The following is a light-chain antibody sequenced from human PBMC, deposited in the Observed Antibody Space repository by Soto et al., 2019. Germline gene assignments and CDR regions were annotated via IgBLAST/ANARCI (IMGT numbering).Light chain of an antibody. CDR3: ATWDDSLNGYV. V-gene: IGLV1-44*01. Sequence: QSVLTQPPSASGTPGQRITIPCSGSGSNIGSNTVTWYQQLPRTAPKLLIYTNNQRPSGVPDRFSGSRSGTSASLAIGGLQSGDEADYYCATWDDSLNGYVFGTGTKVTVL. CDR1: GSNIGSNT. J-gene: IGLJ1*01. CDR2: TNN.